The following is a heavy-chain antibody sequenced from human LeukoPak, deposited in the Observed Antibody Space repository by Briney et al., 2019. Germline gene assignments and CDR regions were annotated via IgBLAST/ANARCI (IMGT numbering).Heavy chain of an antibody. D-gene: IGHD2-15*01. CDR2: IKSKTDGGTT. J-gene: IGHJ3*02. CDR3: AKDIKWLRVVGDAFDI. V-gene: IGHV3-15*01. CDR1: GFTFSSYA. Sequence: GGSLRLSCAASGFTFSSYAMSWVRQAPGKGLEWVGRIKSKTDGGTTDYAAPVKGRFTISRDDSKNTLYLQMNSLRAEDTAVYYCAKDIKWLRVVGDAFDIWGQGTMVTVSS.